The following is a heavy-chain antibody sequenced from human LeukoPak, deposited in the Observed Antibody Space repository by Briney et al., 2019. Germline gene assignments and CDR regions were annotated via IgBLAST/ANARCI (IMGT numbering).Heavy chain of an antibody. CDR3: ASIAAAKLSPFDY. V-gene: IGHV3-11*01. CDR2: ISSSGTTI. D-gene: IGHD6-13*01. CDR1: GFTFSDYY. Sequence: SGGSLRLSCAASGFTFSDYYMSWIRQAPGKGLEWVSYISSSGTTIYYADSVKGRFTISRDNAKNSLYLQMNSLRAEDTAAYYCASIAAAKLSPFDYWGQGTLVTVSS. J-gene: IGHJ4*02.